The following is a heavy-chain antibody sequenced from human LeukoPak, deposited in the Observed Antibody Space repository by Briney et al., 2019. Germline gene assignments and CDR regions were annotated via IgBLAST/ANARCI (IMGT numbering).Heavy chain of an antibody. D-gene: IGHD3-9*01. CDR2: ISLSGQT. V-gene: IGHV4/OR15-8*02. Sequence: SETLSLTCGVSGGSIRSTNWWSWVRQPPGQGLEWIGEISLSGQTNFNPSLNGRVTMSLDESRNQLSLKLTSVTAADTAVYYCTQLRYLDGDYWGQGTLVTVSS. CDR1: GGSIRSTNW. CDR3: TQLRYLDGDY. J-gene: IGHJ4*02.